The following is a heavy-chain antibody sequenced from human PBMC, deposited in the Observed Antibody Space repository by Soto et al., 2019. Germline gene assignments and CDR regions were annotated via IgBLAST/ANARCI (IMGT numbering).Heavy chain of an antibody. J-gene: IGHJ4*02. Sequence: AASVKVSCKASGYTFTGYYMHWVRQAPGQGLEWMGWINPNSGGTNYAQKFQGRVTMTRDTSISTAYMELSRLRSDDTAVYYCARRYYDSSGYYGFNYWGQGTLVTVSS. D-gene: IGHD3-22*01. CDR3: ARRYYDSSGYYGFNY. CDR1: GYTFTGYY. V-gene: IGHV1-2*02. CDR2: INPNSGGT.